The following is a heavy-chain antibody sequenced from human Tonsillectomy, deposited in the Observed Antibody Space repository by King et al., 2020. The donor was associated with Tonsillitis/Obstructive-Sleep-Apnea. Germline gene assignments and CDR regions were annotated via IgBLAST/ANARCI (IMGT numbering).Heavy chain of an antibody. CDR2: ISSNGGST. D-gene: IGHD5-24*01. CDR1: GFTFSSYA. V-gene: IGHV3-64*01. CDR3: ARARAMTTIPAAGVDYYYYGMDV. Sequence: VQLVESGGGLVQPGGSLRLSCAASGFTFSSYAMHWVRQAPGKGLEYVSAISSNGGSTYYANSVRGRFTISRDNSKNTLYLQMGSLRAEDMTVYYCARARAMTTIPAAGVDYYYYGMDVWGQGTTVTVSS. J-gene: IGHJ6*02.